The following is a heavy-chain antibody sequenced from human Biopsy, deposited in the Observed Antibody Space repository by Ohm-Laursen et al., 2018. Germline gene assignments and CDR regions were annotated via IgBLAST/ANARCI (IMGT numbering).Heavy chain of an antibody. D-gene: IGHD3-16*01. Sequence: GSLRLSCSASGFSFSDHYMDWVRQAPGKGLEWVGRTRNKVNSYTTEYAASVKGRFTISRDDSKNSLYLQMNSLKTEDTAVYYCLRGSMDVWGQGTTVTVSS. CDR1: GFSFSDHY. CDR2: TRNKVNSYTT. CDR3: LRGSMDV. J-gene: IGHJ6*02. V-gene: IGHV3-72*01.